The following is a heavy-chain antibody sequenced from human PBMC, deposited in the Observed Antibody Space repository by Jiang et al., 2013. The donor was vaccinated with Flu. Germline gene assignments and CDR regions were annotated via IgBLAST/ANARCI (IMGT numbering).Heavy chain of an antibody. V-gene: IGHV4-39*01. CDR1: GDSFTNTNYY. Sequence: LLKPSETLSLTCAVYGDSFTNTNYYWGWIRLPPGKGLEWIGSVYYGSTYYNPSLSSRVTISADTSKKQFSLNLSSVTAADTAVYYCARHRGGRYRGNYYFFDYWGQGTLVTVSS. D-gene: IGHD1-26*01. J-gene: IGHJ4*02. CDR2: VYYGST. CDR3: ARHRGGRYRGNYYFFDY.